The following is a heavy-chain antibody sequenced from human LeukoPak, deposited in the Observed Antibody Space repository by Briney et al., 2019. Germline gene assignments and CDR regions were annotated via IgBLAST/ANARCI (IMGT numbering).Heavy chain of an antibody. CDR3: AKVKALDAVASYFDY. V-gene: IGHV3-74*01. J-gene: IGHJ4*02. Sequence: GGSLRLSCAASGFTFSSYWMHWVRQAPGKGLVWVSRIKSDGTTTDYADSVKGRFTISRDNAKNTLYLQMNSLRAEDAAMYHCAKVKALDAVASYFDYWGQGTLVTVSS. CDR2: IKSDGTTT. D-gene: IGHD2-8*01. CDR1: GFTFSSYW.